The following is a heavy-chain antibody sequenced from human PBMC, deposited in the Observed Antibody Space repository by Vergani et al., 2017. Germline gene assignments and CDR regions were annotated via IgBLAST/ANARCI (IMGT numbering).Heavy chain of an antibody. J-gene: IGHJ6*03. V-gene: IGHV3-33*01. CDR1: GFTFSNYG. CDR2: IWYDGSNK. D-gene: IGHD2-15*01. CDR3: ARGYWSGGSCHSMNSLWYYMDV. Sequence: QVQLVESGGGVVQPGRSLSLSCAASGFTFSNYGMHWVRQAPGKGLEGVAVIWYDGSNKYYADSVKGRFTISRDNSKNTLYLQINSLRGEDTAVYYCARGYWSGGSCHSMNSLWYYMDVWGKGTTVTVYS.